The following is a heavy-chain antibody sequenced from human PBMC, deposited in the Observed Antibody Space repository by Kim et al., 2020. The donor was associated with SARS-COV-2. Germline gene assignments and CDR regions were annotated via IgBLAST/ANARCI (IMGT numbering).Heavy chain of an antibody. J-gene: IGHJ4*02. Sequence: ADSVKGRFTISRDNAKNSLYLQMNSLRAEDTALYYCAKDIGRVPAAMSDYWGQGTLVTVSS. V-gene: IGHV3-9*01. CDR3: AKDIGRVPAAMSDY. D-gene: IGHD2-2*01.